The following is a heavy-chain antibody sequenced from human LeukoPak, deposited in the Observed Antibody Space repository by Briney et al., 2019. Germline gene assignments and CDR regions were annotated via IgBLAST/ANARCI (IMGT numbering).Heavy chain of an antibody. CDR2: IKSKTDGGTT. CDR1: GFTFINAW. D-gene: IGHD7-27*01. CDR3: TGGLGNT. V-gene: IGHV3-15*01. J-gene: IGHJ5*02. Sequence: GGSLRLSCAASGFTFINAWMSWVRQAPGKGLEWVGRIKSKTDGGTTDYSAPVKGRFTISRDDSKNMVFLQMNSLKAEDTALYYCTGGLGNTWGQGTLVTVSS.